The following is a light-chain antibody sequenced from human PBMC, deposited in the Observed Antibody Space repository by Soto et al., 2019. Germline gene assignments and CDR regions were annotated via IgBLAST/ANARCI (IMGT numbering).Light chain of an antibody. CDR3: LLYYGGTQV. J-gene: IGLJ2*01. CDR1: TGAVTSDYY. Sequence: QAVVTQEPSLTVSPGGTVTLTCASSTGAVTSDYYPSWFQQKPGQAPRTLIYSTGNKHSWTPALFTASLLGGKAALTLSGVQPEEEAEYYCLLYYGGTQVFGGGTKLTVL. V-gene: IGLV7-43*01. CDR2: STG.